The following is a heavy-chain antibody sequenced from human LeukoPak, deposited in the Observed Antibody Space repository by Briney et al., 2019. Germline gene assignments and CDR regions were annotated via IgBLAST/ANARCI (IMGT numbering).Heavy chain of an antibody. D-gene: IGHD3-22*01. J-gene: IGHJ4*02. CDR3: ARDVFSSGYCVGRYYFDY. CDR1: GYTLTTYY. CDR2: INPSGGST. Sequence: ASVKVSCKASGYTLTTYYMHWVRQAPGQGLEWMAIINPSGGSTSYAQKFQGRVTMTRDTSTSTVYMELSSLRSEDTAVYYCARDVFSSGYCVGRYYFDYWGQGTLVTVSS. V-gene: IGHV1-46*01.